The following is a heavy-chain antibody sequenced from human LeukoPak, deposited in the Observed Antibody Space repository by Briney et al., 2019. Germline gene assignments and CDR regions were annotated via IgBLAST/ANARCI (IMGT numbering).Heavy chain of an antibody. CDR1: GGSINFYY. Sequence: SETLSLTCTVSGGSINFYYWSWIRQPPGKGLEWIGYIYYTGNTNYNPSLKSRVTISIDTSKNHFSLNVNSVTAADAAVYYCVRSKSGAYGWFDPWGPGTLVTVSS. V-gene: IGHV4-59*01. J-gene: IGHJ5*02. CDR3: VRSKSGAYGWFDP. D-gene: IGHD2-15*01. CDR2: IYYTGNT.